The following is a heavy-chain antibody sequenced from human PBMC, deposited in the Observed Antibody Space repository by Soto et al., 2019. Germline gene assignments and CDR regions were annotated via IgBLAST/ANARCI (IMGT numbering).Heavy chain of an antibody. J-gene: IGHJ6*02. CDR2: ISGSGGNA. Sequence: EVQLLESGGGLVQPGGSLRLSCAASGFTFSSYAMSWVRQAPGKGLEWVSTISGSGGNANYADSVKGRFSISRDNSENTLRLQMNSLRADDTAVYYCAKDGASGSYPPYYYFGMDVWGQGTTVTVSS. CDR1: GFTFSSYA. V-gene: IGHV3-23*01. CDR3: AKDGASGSYPPYYYFGMDV. D-gene: IGHD1-26*01.